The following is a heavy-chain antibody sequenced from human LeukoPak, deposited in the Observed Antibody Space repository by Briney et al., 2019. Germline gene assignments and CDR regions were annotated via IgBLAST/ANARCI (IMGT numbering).Heavy chain of an antibody. Sequence: ASVKVSCKASGGTFSDYAFSWARQAPGQGLEWMGRIIPILDVANYAQNFQGRVTITADISTSTAYMELSSLRSEDTAVYYCARVGYCSGGTCYGRIDYRGQGTLVTVSS. CDR1: GGTFSDYA. J-gene: IGHJ4*02. CDR2: IIPILDVA. CDR3: ARVGYCSGGTCYGRIDY. D-gene: IGHD2-15*01. V-gene: IGHV1-69*04.